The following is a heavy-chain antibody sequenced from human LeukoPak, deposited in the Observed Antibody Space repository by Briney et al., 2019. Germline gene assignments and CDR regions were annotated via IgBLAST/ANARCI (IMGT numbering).Heavy chain of an antibody. CDR2: IRYDGGHK. V-gene: IGHV3-30*02. Sequence: GGSLRLSCAASGFTFSSYGIHWVRQAPGKGLEWVSFIRYDGGHKYYADSVMGRFTISRDNSKNTLYLQMNSLRAEDTAVYYCARFAAGGSYYYYMDVWGKGTTVTVSS. D-gene: IGHD3-10*01. CDR3: ARFAAGGSYYYYMDV. J-gene: IGHJ6*03. CDR1: GFTFSSYG.